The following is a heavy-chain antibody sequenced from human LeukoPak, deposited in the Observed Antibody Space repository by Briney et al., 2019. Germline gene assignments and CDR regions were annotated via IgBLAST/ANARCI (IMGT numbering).Heavy chain of an antibody. CDR1: GFIFNTYV. CDR3: AKGSYYYDSSVLGYFDY. Sequence: GGSLRLSCAASGFIFNTYVMSWVRQAPGKGLEWVSSVGGDGRHTYYADSVKGRFTISRDNSKNTLFLQMNSLRVEDTAVYYCAKGSYYYDSSVLGYFDYWGQGTLVTVSS. D-gene: IGHD3-22*01. V-gene: IGHV3-23*01. J-gene: IGHJ4*02. CDR2: VGGDGRHT.